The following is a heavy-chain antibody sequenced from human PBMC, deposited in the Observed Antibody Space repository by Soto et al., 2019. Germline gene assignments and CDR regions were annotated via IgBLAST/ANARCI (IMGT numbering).Heavy chain of an antibody. D-gene: IGHD3-10*01. CDR1: GGSLHDAK. CDR2: INHDGDT. CDR3: ARGPRNAPMVRGIIGFFGS. Sequence: XETLSLTSNVSGGSLHDAKWSWIRQSPGKGLDWIGVINHDGDTYYNPSLKSRLVISVDTSKSQFSLRLSSVTAEDTAVYYCARGPRNAPMVRGIIGFFGSWGQGTLVTVSS. J-gene: IGHJ5*01. V-gene: IGHV4-34*01.